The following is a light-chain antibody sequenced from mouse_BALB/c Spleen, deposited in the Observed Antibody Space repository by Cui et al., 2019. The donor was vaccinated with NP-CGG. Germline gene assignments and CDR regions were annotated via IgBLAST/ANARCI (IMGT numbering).Light chain of an antibody. J-gene: IGLJ1*01. Sequence: AVVTQESALTTSPGETVTLTCRSSIGAVIISNYANWVQEKPDHLFTGLIGGTNNRAPGVPARFSGSLIGDKAALTITGAQTEDEAIYFCALWYSNHWVFGGGTKLTVL. CDR1: IGAVIISNY. CDR2: GTN. CDR3: ALWYSNHWV. V-gene: IGLV1*01.